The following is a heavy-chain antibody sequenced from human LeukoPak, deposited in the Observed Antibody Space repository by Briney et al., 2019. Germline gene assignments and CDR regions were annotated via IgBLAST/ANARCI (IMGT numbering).Heavy chain of an antibody. D-gene: IGHD3-10*01. V-gene: IGHV3-23*01. CDR2: ISGSGGST. CDR1: GFTFSSYA. Sequence: GGSLRLSCAASGFTFSSYAMSWVRQAPGKGLEWVSAISGSGGSTYYADSVKGRFTISRDNSKNTLYLQMNSLRAVDTAVYYCATYYYGSGSYSHDYWGQGTLVTVSS. J-gene: IGHJ4*02. CDR3: ATYYYGSGSYSHDY.